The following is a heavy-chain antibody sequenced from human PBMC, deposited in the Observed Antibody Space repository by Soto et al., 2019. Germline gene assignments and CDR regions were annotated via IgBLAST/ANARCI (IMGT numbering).Heavy chain of an antibody. Sequence: PSETLSLTCTVSGGSISSFYCSWIRQPAGKGLEWIGRIYIGGRNNYNPSLKSRVTMSVDTSKNQFSLRLSSVTAADTAMYYCARGSSRWDYWGQGTLVTVSS. D-gene: IGHD6-13*01. CDR1: GGSISSFY. CDR2: IYIGGRN. J-gene: IGHJ4*02. CDR3: ARGSSRWDY. V-gene: IGHV4-4*07.